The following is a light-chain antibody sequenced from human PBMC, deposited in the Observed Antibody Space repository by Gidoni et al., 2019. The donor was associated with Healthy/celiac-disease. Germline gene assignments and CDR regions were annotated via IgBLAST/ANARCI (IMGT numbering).Light chain of an antibody. CDR3: QQYNNWPPIT. J-gene: IGKJ5*01. CDR2: GAS. Sequence: EIVMKQSPAPLSVSPGERATLSRRASPSVSSNLAWYQQKPGQAPTLLIYGASTRATGIPARFSGSGSGTEFTLTISSLQSEDFAVYYCQQYNNWPPITFGQGTRLEIK. CDR1: PSVSSN. V-gene: IGKV3-15*01.